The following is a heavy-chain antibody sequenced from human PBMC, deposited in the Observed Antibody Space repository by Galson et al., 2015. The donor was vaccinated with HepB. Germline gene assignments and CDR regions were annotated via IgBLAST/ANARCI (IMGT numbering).Heavy chain of an antibody. J-gene: IGHJ6*02. CDR2: ISYDGSNK. Sequence: SLRLSCAASGFTFSSYGMHWVRQAPGKGLEWVAVISYDGSNKYYADSVKGRFTISRDNSKNTLYLQMNSLRAEDTAVYYCAKKGPRSYYYGMDVWGQGTTVTVSS. V-gene: IGHV3-30*18. CDR1: GFTFSSYG. CDR3: AKKGPRSYYYGMDV.